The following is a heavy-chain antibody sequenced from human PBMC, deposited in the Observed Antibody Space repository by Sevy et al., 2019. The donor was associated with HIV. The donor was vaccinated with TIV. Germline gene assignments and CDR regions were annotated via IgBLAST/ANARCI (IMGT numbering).Heavy chain of an antibody. CDR1: GGSISSSSYY. CDR3: ARQTSGPPGDP. CDR2: IYYSGST. Sequence: SETLSLTCTVSGGSISSSSYYWGWIRQPPGKGLGWIGSIYYSGSTYYNPSLKSRVTISVDTSKNQFSLKLSSVTAADTAVYYCARQTSGPPGDPWGQGTLVTVSS. V-gene: IGHV4-39*01. J-gene: IGHJ5*02.